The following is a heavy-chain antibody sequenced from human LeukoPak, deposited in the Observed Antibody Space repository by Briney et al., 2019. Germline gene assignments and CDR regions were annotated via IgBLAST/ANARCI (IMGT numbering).Heavy chain of an antibody. D-gene: IGHD3-22*01. CDR2: IYHSGST. CDR3: ARDLSYDSSGFDY. J-gene: IGHJ4*02. CDR1: GYSISSGYY. V-gene: IGHV4-38-2*02. Sequence: SETLSLTCTVSGYSISSGYYWGWIRQPPGKGLEWIGSIYHSGSTYYNPSLKSRVTISVDTSKNQFSLKLSSVTAADTAVYYCARDLSYDSSGFDYWGQGTLVTVSS.